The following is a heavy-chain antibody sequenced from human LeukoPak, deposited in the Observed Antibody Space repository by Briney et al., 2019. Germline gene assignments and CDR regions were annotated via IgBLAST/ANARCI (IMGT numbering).Heavy chain of an antibody. D-gene: IGHD2-2*01. CDR1: GGSISTYY. CDR2: IYYSGST. V-gene: IGHV4-59*01. J-gene: IGHJ3*02. CDR3: ARSGRYCSSTSCNYDAFDI. Sequence: SETLSLTCTVSGGSISTYYWSWIRQPPGKGLDWIGYIYYSGSTNYNPSLKSRVTLSVDTSKIQFSLKLSSVTAADTAVYYCARSGRYCSSTSCNYDAFDIWGQGTMVTVSS.